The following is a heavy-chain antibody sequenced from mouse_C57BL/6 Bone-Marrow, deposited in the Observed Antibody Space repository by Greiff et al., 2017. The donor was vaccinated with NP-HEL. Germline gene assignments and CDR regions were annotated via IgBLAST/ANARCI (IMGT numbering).Heavy chain of an antibody. CDR2: IWGVGST. Sequence: VQVVESGPGLVAPSQSLSITCTVSGFSLTSYGVDWVRQSPGKGLEWLGVIWGVGSTNYNSALKSKLSISKDKHKSQVFYQLIRLHPDDTAMYYCASEDSYGSMDYWGQGTSVTVSS. D-gene: IGHD1-1*01. V-gene: IGHV2-6*01. CDR3: ASEDSYGSMDY. CDR1: GFSLTSYG. J-gene: IGHJ4*01.